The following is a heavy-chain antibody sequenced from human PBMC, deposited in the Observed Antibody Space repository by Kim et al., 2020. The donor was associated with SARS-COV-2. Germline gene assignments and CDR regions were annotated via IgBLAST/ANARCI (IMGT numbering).Heavy chain of an antibody. D-gene: IGHD3-16*01. Sequence: SETLSLTCTVSFDSLSSGPYYWSWIRQHPTRGLEWIGYIYYDDNTYSNPSLGSRVSISMDTSKNQFFLRLTSVTDADTAMYYCARGPFYYDYSRRPSADVCHVWGRGTVVTVSS. CDR1: FDSLSSGPYY. CDR2: IYYDDNT. V-gene: IGHV4-31*03. J-gene: IGHJ3*01. CDR3: ARGPFYYDYSRRPSADVCHV.